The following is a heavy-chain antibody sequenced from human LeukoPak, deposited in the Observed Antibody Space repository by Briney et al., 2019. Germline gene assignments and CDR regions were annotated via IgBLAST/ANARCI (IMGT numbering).Heavy chain of an antibody. CDR1: GYSFTSYY. D-gene: IGHD4-17*01. CDR2: INPSGSSA. V-gene: IGHV1-46*01. Sequence: ASVKVSCKASGYSFTSYYMHWVRQAPGQGLEWMGFINPSGSSAAYAQKFQGRLTMTRDMFTSTDYMELTSLTSDDTAVYYCASSGDYSGPDDYWGQGTLVTVSS. J-gene: IGHJ4*02. CDR3: ASSGDYSGPDDY.